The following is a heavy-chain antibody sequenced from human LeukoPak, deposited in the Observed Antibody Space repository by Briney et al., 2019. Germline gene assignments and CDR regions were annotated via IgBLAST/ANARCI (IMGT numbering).Heavy chain of an antibody. V-gene: IGHV4-59*01. CDR3: ARWTGYSSSWSNFVY. CDR1: GGSISSYY. J-gene: IGHJ4*02. CDR2: IYYSGST. Sequence: SETLSLTCTVSGGSISSYYWSWIRQPPGKGLEWIGYIYYSGSTNYNPSLKSRVTISVDTSKNQFSLKLSSVTAADTAVYYCARWTGYSSSWSNFVYWGQGTLVTVSS. D-gene: IGHD6-13*01.